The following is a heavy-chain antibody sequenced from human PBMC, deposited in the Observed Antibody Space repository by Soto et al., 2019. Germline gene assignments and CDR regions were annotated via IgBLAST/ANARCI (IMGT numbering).Heavy chain of an antibody. D-gene: IGHD6-19*01. J-gene: IGHJ4*02. CDR3: ARVSVGGWILYDY. V-gene: IGHV4-34*01. CDR1: AGSFSGYY. Sequence: QVQLQQWGAGLLKPSETLSLTCAVYAGSFSGYYWTWIRQPPGKGLEWIGEINHSGTIRYNPSLQSRVTISVDTSKNQFSLKLSSVTAADTAVYYCARVSVGGWILYDYWGQGTLVTVSS. CDR2: INHSGTI.